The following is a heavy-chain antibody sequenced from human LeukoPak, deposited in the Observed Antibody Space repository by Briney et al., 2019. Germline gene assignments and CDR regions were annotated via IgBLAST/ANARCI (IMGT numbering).Heavy chain of an antibody. Sequence: AGSLRLSCAASGFTFSNAWMSWVRQAPGKGLEWVGRIKSKTDGGTTDYAAPVKGRFSISRDDSKNTLYLQMNSLKTEDTAVYYCTTIIGSVLVGGNTDYWGQGTLVTVSS. V-gene: IGHV3-15*01. CDR2: IKSKTDGGTT. CDR1: GFTFSNAW. J-gene: IGHJ4*02. D-gene: IGHD2-8*02. CDR3: TTIIGSVLVGGNTDY.